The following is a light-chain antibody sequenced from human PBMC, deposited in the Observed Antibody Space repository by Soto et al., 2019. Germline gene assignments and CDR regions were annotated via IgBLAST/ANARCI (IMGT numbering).Light chain of an antibody. V-gene: IGKV3-11*01. CDR3: QQRGNWAT. Sequence: EIVLTQSPATLSLSPGERATLSCRASQSVGSYLAWYQQKPGQAPRLLIYGASDRATGIPARFSGSGSGTDFTLTISSLEPEDFAVYYCQQRGNWATFGPGTKVD. J-gene: IGKJ3*01. CDR2: GAS. CDR1: QSVGSY.